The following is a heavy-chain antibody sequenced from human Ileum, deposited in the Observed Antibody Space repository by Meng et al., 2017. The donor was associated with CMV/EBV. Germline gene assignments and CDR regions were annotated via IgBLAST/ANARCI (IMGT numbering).Heavy chain of an antibody. CDR1: GFTFCG. CDR3: AKHDYGDSRDYDY. CDR2: ISAGGDIT. D-gene: IGHD4-17*01. J-gene: IGHJ4*02. V-gene: IGHV3-23*01. Sequence: SLRLSCAASGFTFCGIHWVRQAPGKGLEWVSSISAGGDITYYADSVRGRFTISRDNSKTTLYLQMNSLTAEDTAVYYCAKHDYGDSRDYDYWGQGTLVTVSS.